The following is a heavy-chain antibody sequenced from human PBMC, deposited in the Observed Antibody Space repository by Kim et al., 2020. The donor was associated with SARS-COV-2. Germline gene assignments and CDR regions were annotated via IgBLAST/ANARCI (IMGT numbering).Heavy chain of an antibody. CDR3: AREDCSSTRCYYDAFEI. D-gene: IGHD2-2*01. V-gene: IGHV1-3*01. J-gene: IGHJ3*02. CDR2: INAGNGNT. CDR1: GYTFTSYA. Sequence: ASVKVSCKASGYTFTSYAMHWVRQAPGQRLEWMGWINAGNGNTKYSQKFQGRVTITRDTSASTAYMELSSLRSEDTAVYYCAREDCSSTRCYYDAFEIRGQGTMVTGSS.